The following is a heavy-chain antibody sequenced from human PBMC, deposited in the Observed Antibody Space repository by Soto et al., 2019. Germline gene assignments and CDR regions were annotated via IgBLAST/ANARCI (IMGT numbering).Heavy chain of an antibody. V-gene: IGHV4-34*01. CDR1: GGSFSGYY. CDR3: ARGHCYGSGSYDPDY. D-gene: IGHD3-10*01. Sequence: QVQLQQWGAGLLKPSETLSLTCAVYGGSFSGYYWSWIRQPPGKGLEWIGEINHSGSTNYNPSLRSRATISVVTSKNQFSLNLRSVTAADTAVYYCARGHCYGSGSYDPDYWGQGTLVTVSS. J-gene: IGHJ4*02. CDR2: INHSGST.